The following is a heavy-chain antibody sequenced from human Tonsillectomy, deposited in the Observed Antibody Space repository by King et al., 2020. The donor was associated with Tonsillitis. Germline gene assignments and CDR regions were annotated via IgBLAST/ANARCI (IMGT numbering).Heavy chain of an antibody. CDR2: FYTSCST. V-gene: IGHV4-61*02. Sequence: VQLQESGPGLVKPSQTLSLTCTVSCGPISSGNYYWSWCRQPAGKGLEWIGRFYTSCSTNYNPPLKSRVTVSVDASKNQFALKLSSVPAADTAVYYCARGPVLYSSSWYESAFDIWGQGTMVTVSS. CDR1: CGPISSGNYY. D-gene: IGHD6-13*01. J-gene: IGHJ3*02. CDR3: ARGPVLYSSSWYESAFDI.